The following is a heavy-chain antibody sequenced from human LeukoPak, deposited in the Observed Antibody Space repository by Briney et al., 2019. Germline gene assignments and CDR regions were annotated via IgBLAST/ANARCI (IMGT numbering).Heavy chain of an antibody. Sequence: PSGTLSLTCAVSGGSISSSNWWSWVRQPPGKGLEWIGEIYHSGSTNYNPSPKSRVTISVDKSKNQFSLKLSSVTAADTAVYYCASNTYYYGSGSFNWFDPWGQGTLVTVSS. CDR1: GGSISSSNW. CDR2: IYHSGST. V-gene: IGHV4-4*02. D-gene: IGHD3-10*01. CDR3: ASNTYYYGSGSFNWFDP. J-gene: IGHJ5*02.